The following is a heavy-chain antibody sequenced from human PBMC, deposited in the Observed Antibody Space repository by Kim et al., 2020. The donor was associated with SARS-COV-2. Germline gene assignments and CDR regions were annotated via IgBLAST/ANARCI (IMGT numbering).Heavy chain of an antibody. D-gene: IGHD3-22*01. V-gene: IGHV1-69*13. Sequence: SVKVSCKASGGTFSSYAISWVRQAPGQGLEWMGGIIPIFGTANYAQKFQGRVTITADESTSTAYMELSSLRSEDTAVYYCARDYYDSSGYYGSISDAFDIWGQGTMVTVSS. CDR3: ARDYYDSSGYYGSISDAFDI. CDR2: IIPIFGTA. CDR1: GGTFSSYA. J-gene: IGHJ3*02.